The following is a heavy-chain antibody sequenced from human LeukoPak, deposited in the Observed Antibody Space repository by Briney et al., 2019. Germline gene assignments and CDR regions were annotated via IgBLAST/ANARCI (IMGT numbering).Heavy chain of an antibody. D-gene: IGHD6-13*01. CDR2: MNPNSGKI. CDR3: VREQLDP. V-gene: IGHV1-8*01. Sequence: ASVKVSCKASGYTFTSYDINWARQATGQGFEWMGYMNPNSGKIGYAQKFQGRITMTTDTSISTAYMELSSLRSEDTAVYYCVREQLDPWGQGTLVTVSS. CDR1: GYTFTSYD. J-gene: IGHJ5*02.